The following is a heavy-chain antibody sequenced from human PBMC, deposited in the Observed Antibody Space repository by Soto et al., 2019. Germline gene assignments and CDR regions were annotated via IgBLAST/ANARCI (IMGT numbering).Heavy chain of an antibody. V-gene: IGHV1-46*01. CDR3: ARGRYYYDSSGYYPFDI. J-gene: IGHJ3*02. D-gene: IGHD3-22*01. Sequence: ASVKVSCKASGYTFTSYYMHWVRQAPGQGLEWMGIINPSGGSTSYAQKFQGRVTMTRDTSTSTVYMELSSLRSEDTAVYYCARGRYYYDSSGYYPFDIWGQGTMVTVSS. CDR2: INPSGGST. CDR1: GYTFTSYY.